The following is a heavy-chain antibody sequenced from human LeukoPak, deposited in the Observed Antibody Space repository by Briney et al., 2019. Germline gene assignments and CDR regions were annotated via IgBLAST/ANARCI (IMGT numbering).Heavy chain of an antibody. D-gene: IGHD3-16*02. CDR3: ARDSESFPSLSAFDI. Sequence: GGSLRLSCAASGFTFSSYSMNWIRQAPGKGLEWVSSISSSTCYIYYADSVKGRFTISKDNAKNSLYLQMNSLRAEDTAVYYCARDSESFPSLSAFDIWGQGTMVTVSS. J-gene: IGHJ3*02. V-gene: IGHV3-21*04. CDR2: ISSSTCYI. CDR1: GFTFSSYS.